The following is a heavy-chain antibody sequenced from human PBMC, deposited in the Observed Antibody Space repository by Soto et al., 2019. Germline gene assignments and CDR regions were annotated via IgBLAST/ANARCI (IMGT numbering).Heavy chain of an antibody. J-gene: IGHJ4*02. CDR3: ARHYPFGSWSFSPYYFDS. V-gene: IGHV4-39*01. CDR2: INYSGSS. D-gene: IGHD3-10*01. CDR1: GGTIRSSSYY. Sequence: KPSETLSLTCTVSGGTIRSSSYYWGWIRQPPGKGLEWIGSINYSGSSYYNPSLRSRVTIFVDTSKNQFSLKLSYVTAADTAVYYCARHYPFGSWSFSPYYFDSWGRGTLVTVSS.